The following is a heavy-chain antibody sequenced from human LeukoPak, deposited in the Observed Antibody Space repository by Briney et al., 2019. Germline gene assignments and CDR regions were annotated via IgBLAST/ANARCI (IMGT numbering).Heavy chain of an antibody. Sequence: GGSLRLSCAASGFTFSSYSMNWVRQAPGKGLEWVSSISSSSSYIYYADSVKGRFTISRDNAKNSLYLQMNSLRAEDTAVYYCARDQTYYYGSVNSKHSADLDYWGQGTLVTVSS. J-gene: IGHJ4*02. D-gene: IGHD3-10*01. CDR2: ISSSSSYI. CDR3: ARDQTYYYGSVNSKHSADLDY. CDR1: GFTFSSYS. V-gene: IGHV3-21*01.